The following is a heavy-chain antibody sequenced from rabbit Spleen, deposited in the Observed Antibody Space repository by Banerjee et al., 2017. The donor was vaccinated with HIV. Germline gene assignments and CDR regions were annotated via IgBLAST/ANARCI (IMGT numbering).Heavy chain of an antibody. D-gene: IGHD1-1*01. J-gene: IGHJ4*01. Sequence: QEQLEESGGGLVKPKGSLTLTCKASGFSFSDRDVMCWVRQAPGKGLEWIACINAITGKAVYANWAKGRSTFSKSSSTTVTLQMTSLTAADTATYFCARGVVDYVGVYDLGYYFNLWGQGTLVTVS. CDR2: INAITGKA. CDR1: GFSFSDRDV. V-gene: IGHV1S45*01. CDR3: ARGVVDYVGVYDLGYYFNL.